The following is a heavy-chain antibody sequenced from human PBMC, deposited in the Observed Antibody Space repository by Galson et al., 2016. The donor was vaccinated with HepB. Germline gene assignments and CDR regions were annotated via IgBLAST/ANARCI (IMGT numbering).Heavy chain of an antibody. CDR3: ARSDSSGLVDS. D-gene: IGHD6-19*01. CDR2: IYPGDSDT. V-gene: IGHV5-51*01. Sequence: QSGAEVKKPGESLTISCNGSGYIFSNYWIAWVRQMPGKGLEWMGIIYPGDSDTRYSPSFLGQVTMSADKSISTAYLQWSSLRASDTAVYYCARSDSSGLVDSWGQGTSVSVSS. J-gene: IGHJ5*02. CDR1: GYIFSNYW.